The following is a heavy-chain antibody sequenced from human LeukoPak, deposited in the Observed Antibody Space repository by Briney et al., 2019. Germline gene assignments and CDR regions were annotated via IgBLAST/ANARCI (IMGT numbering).Heavy chain of an antibody. J-gene: IGHJ4*02. V-gene: IGHV4-59*08. D-gene: IGHD3-22*01. CDR2: IYYSGST. CDR1: GGSFSGYY. Sequence: SETLSLTCAVYGGSFSGYYWSWIRQPPGKGLEWIGYIYYSGSTNYNPSLKSRVTISVDTSKNQFSLKLSSVTAADTAVYYCAGNPKRIVGSGLNYWGQGTLVTVSS. CDR3: AGNPKRIVGSGLNY.